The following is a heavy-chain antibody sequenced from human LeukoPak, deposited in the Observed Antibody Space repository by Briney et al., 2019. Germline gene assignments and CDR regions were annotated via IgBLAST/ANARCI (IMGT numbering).Heavy chain of an antibody. CDR3: ARRGLGSAWLSYDY. Sequence: SETLSLTCAVSGYSISSGYYWGWIRQPPGKGLEWIGSIYHSGSTYYNPSLKSRVTISVDTSKNQFSLKLSSVTAADTAVYYCARRGLGSAWLSYDYWGQGTLVTVSS. J-gene: IGHJ4*02. CDR1: GYSISSGYY. V-gene: IGHV4-38-2*01. CDR2: IYHSGST. D-gene: IGHD6-19*01.